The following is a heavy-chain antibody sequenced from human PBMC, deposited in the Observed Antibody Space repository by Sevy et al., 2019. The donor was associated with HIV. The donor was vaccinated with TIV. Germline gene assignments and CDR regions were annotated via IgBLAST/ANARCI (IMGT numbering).Heavy chain of an antibody. CDR2: LSYDGNDK. CDR1: GFTFSAYG. Sequence: GSLRLSCAASGFTFSAYGMHWLRQAPGKGLEWVTVLSYDGNDKYYADSVKGRFTISRDNSKNTLYLQMNSLRPEDTALYYCAKDREIAAAGYYFDYWGQGTLVNVSS. D-gene: IGHD6-13*01. V-gene: IGHV3-30*18. J-gene: IGHJ4*02. CDR3: AKDREIAAAGYYFDY.